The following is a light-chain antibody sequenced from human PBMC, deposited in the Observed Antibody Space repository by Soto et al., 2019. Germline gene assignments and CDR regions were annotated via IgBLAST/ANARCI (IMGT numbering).Light chain of an antibody. CDR2: EVC. CDR1: SSDIGAYNS. J-gene: IGLJ1*01. Sequence: QSALTQPASVSGSPGQSITISCTGTSSDIGAYNSVSWYQQHPGKAPKLMIYEVCNRPSGVSNRFSASKSGNTASLTISGLQAEDEADYYCSSRTTSNPYVFGTGTKLTVL. V-gene: IGLV2-14*01. CDR3: SSRTTSNPYV.